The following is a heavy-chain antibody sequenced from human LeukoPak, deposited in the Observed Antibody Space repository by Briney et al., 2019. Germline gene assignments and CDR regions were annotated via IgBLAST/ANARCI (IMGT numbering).Heavy chain of an antibody. Sequence: PSETLSLTCTVPGGSISSYYWSWIRQPPGKGLEWIGYIYYSGSTNYNPSLKSRVTMSIDTSKNQFSLKLSSVTAADTAVYYCARDFRGNYGSRGMDVWGQGTTVTVSS. J-gene: IGHJ6*02. CDR2: IYYSGST. CDR1: GGSISSYY. V-gene: IGHV4-59*01. D-gene: IGHD1-26*01. CDR3: ARDFRGNYGSRGMDV.